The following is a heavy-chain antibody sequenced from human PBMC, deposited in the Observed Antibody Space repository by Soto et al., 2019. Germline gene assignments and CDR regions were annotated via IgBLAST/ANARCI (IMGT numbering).Heavy chain of an antibody. V-gene: IGHV3-30*03. D-gene: IGHD1-26*01. CDR1: GFTLSHFG. CDR2: ISYDGSNK. J-gene: IGHJ4*02. CDR3: ARYSGKYQGPIDY. Sequence: QVQLVESGGGVAHPGSPRRPSFAASGFTLSHFGINGVARAPGKGLEGLAVISYDGSNKHYADSVKGRFTVSRDNSKNTLYLQMNSLRAEDTAVYFCARYSGKYQGPIDYWGQGTLVTVSS.